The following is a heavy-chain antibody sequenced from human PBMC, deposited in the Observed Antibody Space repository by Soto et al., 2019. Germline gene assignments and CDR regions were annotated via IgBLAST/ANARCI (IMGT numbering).Heavy chain of an antibody. Sequence: QVQLVQYEAEVKKPGASVKVSCKASGYTFTSYAIHWVRQAPGQRLEWMGWINTAKDNTKYSQKFQGRVTITRDTSASIVYMELSSLRSEDTAVYYCARGSSWSYFDYWGQGTLVTVSS. J-gene: IGHJ4*02. CDR1: GYTFTSYA. CDR2: INTAKDNT. CDR3: ARGSSWSYFDY. V-gene: IGHV1-3*04. D-gene: IGHD6-13*01.